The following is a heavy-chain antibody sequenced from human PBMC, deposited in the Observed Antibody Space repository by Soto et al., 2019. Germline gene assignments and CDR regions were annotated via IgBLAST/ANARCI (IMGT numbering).Heavy chain of an antibody. CDR3: ARDRGDSSGWYRFLDY. J-gene: IGHJ4*02. Sequence: VQLVQSGAEVKQPGSSVKVSCKASGGTFSSYAISWVRQAPGQGLEWMGGIIPIFGTANYAQKFQGRVTITADKSTSTAYMELSSLRSEDTAVYYCARDRGDSSGWYRFLDYWGQGTLVTVSS. CDR1: GGTFSSYA. D-gene: IGHD6-19*01. V-gene: IGHV1-69*06. CDR2: IIPIFGTA.